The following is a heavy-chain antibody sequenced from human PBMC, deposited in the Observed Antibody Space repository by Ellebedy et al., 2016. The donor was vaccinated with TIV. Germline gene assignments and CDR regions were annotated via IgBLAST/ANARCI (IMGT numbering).Heavy chain of an antibody. J-gene: IGHJ5*02. CDR3: ARPFRYSSSWYGVWFDP. CDR1: GGTFSKYA. Sequence: AASVKVSCKASGGTFSKYAISWVRQAPGQGLEWMGGIIPMFGTANYAQKFQGSVTITADESTSTAYMELSSLRSEDTAVYYCARPFRYSSSWYGVWFDPWGQGTLVTVSS. CDR2: IIPMFGTA. V-gene: IGHV1-69*13. D-gene: IGHD6-13*01.